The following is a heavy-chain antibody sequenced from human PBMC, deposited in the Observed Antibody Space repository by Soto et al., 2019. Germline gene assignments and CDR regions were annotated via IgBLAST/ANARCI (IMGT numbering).Heavy chain of an antibody. Sequence: TSEIQSVTCAVYGGSFSGYFWTWIRQSPGKGLEWIGEINDSGSTYYNPSLKSRVTISVDTSKNQFSLNLNSVTAADTAVYHCSGCSAGPRLVYWGRGTLVTVSS. J-gene: IGHJ4*02. CDR3: SGCSAGPRLVY. CDR1: GGSFSGYF. D-gene: IGHD4-17*01. V-gene: IGHV4-34*01. CDR2: INDSGST.